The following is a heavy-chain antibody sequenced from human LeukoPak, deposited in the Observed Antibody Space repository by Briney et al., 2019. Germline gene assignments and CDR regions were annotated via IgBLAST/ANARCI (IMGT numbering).Heavy chain of an antibody. Sequence: PGASVKVSCKASGYTFTSYDINWVRQATGQGLEWMGWMNPNSGNTGYAQKFQGRVTMTRNTSISTAHMELSSLRSEDTAVYYCARGRGLRFLEWLLYLDYWGQGTLVTVSS. V-gene: IGHV1-8*01. J-gene: IGHJ4*02. CDR2: MNPNSGNT. D-gene: IGHD3-3*01. CDR1: GYTFTSYD. CDR3: ARGRGLRFLEWLLYLDY.